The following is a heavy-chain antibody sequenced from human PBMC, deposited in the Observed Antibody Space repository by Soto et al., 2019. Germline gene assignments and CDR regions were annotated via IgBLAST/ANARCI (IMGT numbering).Heavy chain of an antibody. CDR3: TRGLARPNY. J-gene: IGHJ4*02. CDR1: GFTFSSHW. D-gene: IGHD6-6*01. Sequence: EAQLVESXGGLVQPGGSLRLSCADSGFTFSSHWMTWVRQAPGKGLEWVASIKEDGSEKFYVDSVKGRFTISRDNAKSSLFLQMNSLRAEDTAVYYCTRGLARPNYWGQGTLVTVSS. CDR2: IKEDGSEK. V-gene: IGHV3-7*03.